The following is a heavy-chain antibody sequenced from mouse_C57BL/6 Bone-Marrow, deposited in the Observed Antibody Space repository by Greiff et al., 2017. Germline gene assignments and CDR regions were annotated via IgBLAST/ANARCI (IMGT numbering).Heavy chain of an antibody. CDR2: ISSGSSTI. V-gene: IGHV5-17*01. CDR3: ARSAMDY. Sequence: EVKLVESGGGLVKPGGSLKLSCAASGFTFSDYGMHWVRQATEKGLEWVAYISSGSSTIDYADTVKGRFTIARNNAKNTLCLQMTSLRSEDTAMYYCARSAMDYWGQGTAVTVSS. CDR1: GFTFSDYG. J-gene: IGHJ4*01.